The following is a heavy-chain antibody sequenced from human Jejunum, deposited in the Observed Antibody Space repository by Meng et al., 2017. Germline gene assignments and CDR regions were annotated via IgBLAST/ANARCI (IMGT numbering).Heavy chain of an antibody. CDR3: ARGGDPRAYYFDY. V-gene: IGHV4-34*02. CDR2: IDHSGST. CDR1: GGAFSDYY. D-gene: IGHD3-10*01. J-gene: IGHJ4*02. Sequence: QVQLQQVGAGLLKPSETLSPTRAVYGGAFSDYYWTWIRQPPGKGLEWIGDIDHSGSTNYNPSLKNRVTISVDTSRNQISLNLNSVTAADTAVYYCARGGDPRAYYFDYWGQGNLVTVSS.